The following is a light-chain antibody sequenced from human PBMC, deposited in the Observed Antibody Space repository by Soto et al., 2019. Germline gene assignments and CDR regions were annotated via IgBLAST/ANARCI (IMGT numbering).Light chain of an antibody. J-gene: IGKJ4*01. Sequence: EVGMTQSPATLSVSPGERATLSCRASQSVSSNLAWYQQKPGQAPRLLIYGASTRATGIPARFSGSGSGTEFTLTISSLQSEDFAVYSCQQYNNWLTFGGGTKVDIK. V-gene: IGKV3-15*01. CDR1: QSVSSN. CDR3: QQYNNWLT. CDR2: GAS.